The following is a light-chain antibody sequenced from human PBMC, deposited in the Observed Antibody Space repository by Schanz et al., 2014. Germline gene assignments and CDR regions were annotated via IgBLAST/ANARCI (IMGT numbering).Light chain of an antibody. Sequence: EIVLTQSPATLSLSPGERATLSCRASQSVSSYLAWYQQKPGQAPRLLIYDASNRATGIPARFSGSGSGTDFTLTISSLEPEDFAVYYCQQRRSWPQTFGQGTKVEI. V-gene: IGKV3-11*01. CDR1: QSVSSY. CDR2: DAS. J-gene: IGKJ1*01. CDR3: QQRRSWPQT.